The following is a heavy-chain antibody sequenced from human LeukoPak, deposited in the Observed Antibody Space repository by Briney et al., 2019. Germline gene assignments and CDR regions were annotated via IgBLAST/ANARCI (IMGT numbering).Heavy chain of an antibody. D-gene: IGHD3-10*01. Sequence: GAAVKVSCKSSGYTSNGYYMHWVRQAPGQGLEWMGWINPNNGGTKYAQNFQGRVTMTRDTSISTAYMELDRLRFDDTAVYYCARDSGEVPDYWGQGTLVTVSS. CDR2: INPNNGGT. J-gene: IGHJ4*02. V-gene: IGHV1-2*02. CDR3: ARDSGEVPDY. CDR1: GYTSNGYY.